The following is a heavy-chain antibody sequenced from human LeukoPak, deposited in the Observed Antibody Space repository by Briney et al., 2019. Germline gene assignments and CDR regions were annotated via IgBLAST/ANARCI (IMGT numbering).Heavy chain of an antibody. CDR1: GFTFSDYY. CDR3: ARIDCSSTSCYGLLIDY. V-gene: IGHV3-11*01. CDR2: ISSSGSTI. J-gene: IGHJ4*02. Sequence: PGGSLRLSCAASGFTFSDYYMSWICQAPGKGLEWVSYISSSGSTIYYADSVKGRFTISRDNAKNSLYLQMNSLRAEDTAVYYCARIDCSSTSCYGLLIDYWGQGTLVTVSS. D-gene: IGHD2-2*01.